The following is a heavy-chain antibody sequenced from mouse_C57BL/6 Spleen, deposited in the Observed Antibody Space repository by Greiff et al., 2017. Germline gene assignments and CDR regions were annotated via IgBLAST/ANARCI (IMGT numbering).Heavy chain of an antibody. CDR2: ISSGGSYT. J-gene: IGHJ3*01. V-gene: IGHV5-6*02. CDR3: ARLRDYDDSYGFAY. CDR1: GFTFSSYG. Sequence: DVMLVESGGDLVKPGGSLKLSCAASGFTFSSYGMSWVRQTPDKRLEWVATISSGGSYTYYPDSVKGRFTISRDNAKNNLYLQMSSLKSEDTAMYYCARLRDYDDSYGFAYWGQGTLVTVSA. D-gene: IGHD2-4*01.